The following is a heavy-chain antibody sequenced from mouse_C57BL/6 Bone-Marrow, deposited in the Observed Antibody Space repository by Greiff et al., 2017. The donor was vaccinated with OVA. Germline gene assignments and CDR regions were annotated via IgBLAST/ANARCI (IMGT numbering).Heavy chain of an antibody. CDR1: GYTFTDYE. Sequence: QVQLQQSGAELVRPGASVTLSCKASGYTFTDYEMHWVKQTPVHGLEWIGAIDPETGGTAYNQKFKGKAILTADKSSSTAYMELRSLTSEDSAVYDCTRTNWDYWYFDVWGTGTTVTVSS. D-gene: IGHD4-1*02. V-gene: IGHV1-15*01. CDR3: TRTNWDYWYFDV. CDR2: IDPETGGT. J-gene: IGHJ1*03.